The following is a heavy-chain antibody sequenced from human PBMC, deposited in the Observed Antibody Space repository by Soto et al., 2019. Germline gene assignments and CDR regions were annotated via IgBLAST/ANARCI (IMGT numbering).Heavy chain of an antibody. J-gene: IGHJ4*02. D-gene: IGHD6-19*01. V-gene: IGHV3-64D*06. Sequence: PGGSLRLSCAASGFSFNKYAMHWVRQAPGTGLEYVSGISDTGGSTSHADSVKGRFTISRDNSKDTLFLQMNSLRPEDTAVYYCSVAQNGYWGQGTLVTVSS. CDR3: SVAQNGY. CDR2: ISDTGGST. CDR1: GFSFNKYA.